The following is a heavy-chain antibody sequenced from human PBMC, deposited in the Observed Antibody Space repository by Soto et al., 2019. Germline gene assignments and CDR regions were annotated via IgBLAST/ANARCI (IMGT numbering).Heavy chain of an antibody. Sequence: SETLSLTCAVYGGSFSGYYWSWIRQPPGKGLEWIGEINHSGSTNYNPSLKSRVTISVDTSKNQFSLKLSSVTAADTAVYYCARGPRAAAGGTFDYWGQGTLVTVSS. CDR3: ARGPRAAAGGTFDY. D-gene: IGHD6-13*01. J-gene: IGHJ4*02. CDR2: INHSGST. V-gene: IGHV4-34*01. CDR1: GGSFSGYY.